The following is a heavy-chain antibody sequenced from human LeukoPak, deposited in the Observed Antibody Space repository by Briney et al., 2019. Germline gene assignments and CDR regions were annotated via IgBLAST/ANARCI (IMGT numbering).Heavy chain of an antibody. CDR1: GGSISSYY. Sequence: PSETLSLTCTVSGGSISSYYWSWIRQPPGKGLEWIGYIYYSGSTNYNPSLKSRVTISVDTSKNQFSLKLSSVTAADTAVYYCARDRYCSSTSCYFRYFDLWGRGTLVTVSS. D-gene: IGHD2-2*01. CDR2: IYYSGST. CDR3: ARDRYCSSTSCYFRYFDL. J-gene: IGHJ2*01. V-gene: IGHV4-59*01.